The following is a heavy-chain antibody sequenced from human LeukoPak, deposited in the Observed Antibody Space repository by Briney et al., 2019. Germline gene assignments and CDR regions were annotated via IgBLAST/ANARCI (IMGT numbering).Heavy chain of an antibody. D-gene: IGHD6-6*01. V-gene: IGHV4-59*12. J-gene: IGHJ4*02. CDR3: ARVDSSSSADE. Sequence: SETLSLTCTVSGGSINSYYWTWIRQPPGKGLEWIGNIYNSGSTNYNPSLKSRVTISVDTSKNQFSLKLSSATAADTAVYYCARVDSSSSADEWGQGTLVTVSS. CDR1: GGSINSYY. CDR2: IYNSGST.